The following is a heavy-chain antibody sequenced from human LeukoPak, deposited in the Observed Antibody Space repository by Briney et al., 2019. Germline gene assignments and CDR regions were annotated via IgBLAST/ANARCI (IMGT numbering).Heavy chain of an antibody. J-gene: IGHJ4*02. CDR3: AREGGSGSFYDSFDF. Sequence: GGSLRLSCAASGFTFSSYAMHWVRQAPGKGLEWVAVMSYDGSNKYYADSVKGRFTISRDNSKNTLYLQMNSLRAEDTAVYYCAREGGSGSFYDSFDFGGQGTLVTVSS. D-gene: IGHD3-10*01. V-gene: IGHV3-30-3*01. CDR1: GFTFSSYA. CDR2: MSYDGSNK.